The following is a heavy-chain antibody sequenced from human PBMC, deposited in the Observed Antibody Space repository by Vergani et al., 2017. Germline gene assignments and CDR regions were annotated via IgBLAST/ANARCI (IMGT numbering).Heavy chain of an antibody. J-gene: IGHJ5*01. CDR1: GFTFSSYA. D-gene: IGHD5-12*01. CDR2: ISYDGSNK. Sequence: QVQLVESGGGVVQPGRSLRLSCAASGFTFSSYAMHWVRQAPGKGLEWVAVISYDGSNKYYADSVKGRFTISRDNAKNTLYLEMNSLRGDDTAIYYVRARCSGPCFMSNWFDSWGQGTLVTVSS. V-gene: IGHV3-30-3*01. CDR3: RARCSGPCFMSNWFDS.